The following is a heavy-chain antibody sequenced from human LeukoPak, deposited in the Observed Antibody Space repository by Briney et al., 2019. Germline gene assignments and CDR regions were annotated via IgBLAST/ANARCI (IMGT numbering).Heavy chain of an antibody. CDR1: GFSLSTSGVG. J-gene: IGHJ5*02. CDR2: IYWNDDK. Sequence: SGPTLVKPTQTLTLTCTFSGFSLSTSGVGVGWIRQPPGKALEWLALIYWNDDKRYSPSLKSRLTITKDTSKNQVVLTMINMDPVDTATYYCAHALAVRGVILFDPWGQGTLVTVSS. D-gene: IGHD3-10*01. V-gene: IGHV2-5*01. CDR3: AHALAVRGVILFDP.